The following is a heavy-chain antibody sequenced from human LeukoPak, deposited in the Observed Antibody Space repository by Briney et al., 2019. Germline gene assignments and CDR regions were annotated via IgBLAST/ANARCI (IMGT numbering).Heavy chain of an antibody. D-gene: IGHD5-12*01. Sequence: VASVKVSCKTSGYTFNAYYMHWVRQAPGQGLEWMGWINPNSGGSNYAQKFQGRVTMTRDTSISTVYMELSRLRSDDTAVYYCAKDRAVATIGGIDYWGQGTLVTVSS. CDR2: INPNSGGS. V-gene: IGHV1-2*02. CDR3: AKDRAVATIGGIDY. CDR1: GYTFNAYY. J-gene: IGHJ4*02.